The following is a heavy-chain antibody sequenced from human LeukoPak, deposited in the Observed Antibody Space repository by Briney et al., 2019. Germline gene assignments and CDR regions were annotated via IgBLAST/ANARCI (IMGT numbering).Heavy chain of an antibody. CDR3: ARGGSGWSFYYYYGMDV. D-gene: IGHD6-19*01. J-gene: IGHJ6*02. Sequence: GGSLRLSCAASGFTVSSNYMSWVRQAPGKGLEWVSIIYSGGSTYYADSVKGRFTISRDNSKNTLYLQMNSLRAEDTAVYYCARGGSGWSFYYYYGMDVWGQGTTVTVSS. V-gene: IGHV3-53*01. CDR1: GFTVSSNY. CDR2: IYSGGST.